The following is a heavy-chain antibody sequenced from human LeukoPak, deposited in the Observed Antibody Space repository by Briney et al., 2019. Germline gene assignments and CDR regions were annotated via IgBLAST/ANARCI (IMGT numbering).Heavy chain of an antibody. CDR2: IKQDGSEK. J-gene: IGHJ5*02. CDR1: GFTFSSYW. Sequence: GGSLRLSCAASGFTFSSYWMSWVRQAPGKGLEWVANIKQDGSEKYYVDSVKGRFTISRDNAKNSLYLQMNSLRAEDTAVYYCARGFRSSTSQHWFDPWGQGTLVTVSS. D-gene: IGHD2-2*01. V-gene: IGHV3-7*01. CDR3: ARGFRSSTSQHWFDP.